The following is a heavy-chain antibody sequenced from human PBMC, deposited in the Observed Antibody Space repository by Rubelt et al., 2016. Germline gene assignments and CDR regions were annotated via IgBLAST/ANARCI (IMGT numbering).Heavy chain of an antibody. CDR1: GGSISSSSYY. Sequence: QLQLQESGPGLVKPSETLSLTCTVSGGSISSSSYYWGWIRQPPGKGLEWVGSIYYSGSTYYNPSLKSRGTICGDTSKNQVAVKLRSVTAADTAVYYCARRYESSGYYSLLYGMDVWGQGTTVTVSS. CDR2: IYYSGST. V-gene: IGHV4-39*01. J-gene: IGHJ6*02. CDR3: ARRYESSGYYSLLYGMDV. D-gene: IGHD3-22*01.